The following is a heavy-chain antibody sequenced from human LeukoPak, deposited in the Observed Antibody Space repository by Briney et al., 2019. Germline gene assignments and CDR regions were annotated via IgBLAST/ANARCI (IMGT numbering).Heavy chain of an antibody. CDR3: AKRGSTTYHFDS. D-gene: IGHD2-2*01. J-gene: IGHJ4*02. Sequence: GRSLRLSCAASGFTFSNFAMRWVRQAPGKGLEWVSSISGDGVGTYYADSVKGRFTISRDNSKNSVNLQMNSLRVEDTAVYYCAKRGSTTYHFDSWGQGILVTVSS. CDR1: GFTFSNFA. V-gene: IGHV3-23*01. CDR2: ISGDGVGT.